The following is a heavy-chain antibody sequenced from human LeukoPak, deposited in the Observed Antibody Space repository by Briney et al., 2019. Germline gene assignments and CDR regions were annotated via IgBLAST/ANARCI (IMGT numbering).Heavy chain of an antibody. CDR2: IKQDGSEK. CDR3: ARGRDYGDYELGFTLDYFDY. J-gene: IGHJ4*02. CDR1: GFTFSSYW. V-gene: IGHV3-7*01. D-gene: IGHD4-17*01. Sequence: GGSLRLSCAASGFTFSSYWMSWVRQAPGEGLEWVANIKQDGSEKYYVDSVKGRFTISRDNAKNSLYLQMNSLRAEDTAVYYCARGRDYGDYELGFTLDYFDYLCQGTLVTVYS.